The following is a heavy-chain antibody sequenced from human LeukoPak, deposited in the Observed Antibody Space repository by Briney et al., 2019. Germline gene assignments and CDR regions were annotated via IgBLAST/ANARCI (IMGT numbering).Heavy chain of an antibody. V-gene: IGHV3-7*01. CDR1: GFTFSRHS. Sequence: PGGSLRLSCEGSGFTFSRHSMSWVRQAPGKGLDWVAKIKEDGTEKYYVGSVEGRFTISRDNARNTLFLQMNSLRVEDTAVYFCARESGDYGSADMPGYYYYMDVWAKGTTVIVSS. CDR3: ARESGDYGSADMPGYYYYMDV. J-gene: IGHJ6*03. CDR2: IKEDGTEK. D-gene: IGHD3-10*01.